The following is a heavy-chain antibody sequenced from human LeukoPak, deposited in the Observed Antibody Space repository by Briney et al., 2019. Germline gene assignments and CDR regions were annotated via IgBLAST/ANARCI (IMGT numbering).Heavy chain of an antibody. CDR3: AKGPTYSSSWYAALDN. J-gene: IGHJ4*02. Sequence: GGSLRLSCAASGFTFDDYTMHWVRQAPGKGLEWVSLITWDGSRRYYAGSVKGRLTISRDNSKNSLYLQMKSLRTEDTALYYCAKGPTYSSSWYAALDNWGQGTLVTVSS. CDR2: ITWDGSRR. V-gene: IGHV3-43*01. D-gene: IGHD6-13*01. CDR1: GFTFDDYT.